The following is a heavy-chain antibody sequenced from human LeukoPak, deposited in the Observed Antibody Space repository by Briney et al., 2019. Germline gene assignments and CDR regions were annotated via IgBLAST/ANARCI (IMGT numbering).Heavy chain of an antibody. Sequence: SETLSLTCTVPGGSINNYYGIWIRQPPGKGLEWIGYMHYSGSTNYIPSLKSRVTISLDASKNQFSLKLRSVTAADTAVYYCARSPGGHFDYWGQGTLVTVSS. D-gene: IGHD6-25*01. CDR3: ARSPGGHFDY. V-gene: IGHV4-59*08. CDR1: GGSINNYY. J-gene: IGHJ4*02. CDR2: MHYSGST.